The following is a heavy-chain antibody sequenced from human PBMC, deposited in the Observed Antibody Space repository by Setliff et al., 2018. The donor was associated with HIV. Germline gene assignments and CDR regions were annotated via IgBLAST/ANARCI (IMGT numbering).Heavy chain of an antibody. CDR3: ARDSSSWRTVVILNY. CDR2: IKQDGSEK. V-gene: IGHV3-7*01. Sequence: PGGSLRLSCAASGFTFTAHGMHWVRQAPGKGLEWVANIKQDGSEKYYVDSVKGRFTISRDNAKNSLYLQMNSLRAEDTAVYYCARDSSSWRTVVILNYWGQGTLVTVSS. J-gene: IGHJ4*02. CDR1: GFTFTAHG. D-gene: IGHD6-13*01.